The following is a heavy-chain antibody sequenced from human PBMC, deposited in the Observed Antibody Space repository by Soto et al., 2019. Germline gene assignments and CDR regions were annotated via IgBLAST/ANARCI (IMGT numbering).Heavy chain of an antibody. CDR3: ARHPQDYDFWSGSYYYYMDV. J-gene: IGHJ6*03. CDR2: IYYSGST. D-gene: IGHD3-3*01. V-gene: IGHV4-59*08. CDR1: GGSISSYY. Sequence: SETLSLTCTVSGGSISSYYWSWIRQPPGKGLEWIGYIYYSGSTNYNPSLKSRVTISVDTSKNQFSLKLSSVTAADTAVYYCARHPQDYDFWSGSYYYYMDVWGKGTTVTVSS.